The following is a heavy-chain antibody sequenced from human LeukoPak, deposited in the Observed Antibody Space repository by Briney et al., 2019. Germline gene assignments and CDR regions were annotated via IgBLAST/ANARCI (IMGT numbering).Heavy chain of an antibody. J-gene: IGHJ2*01. V-gene: IGHV1-69*04. CDR2: IIPILGIA. CDR1: GGTFSSYA. CDR3: ARAPPRVDYDSSGYGYKRSYWYFDL. D-gene: IGHD3-22*01. Sequence: ASVKVSCKASGGTFSSYAISWVRQAPGQGLEWMGRIIPILGIANYAQKFQGRVTITADNSTSTAYMELSSLRSEDTAVYYCARAPPRVDYDSSGYGYKRSYWYFDLWGRGTLVTVSS.